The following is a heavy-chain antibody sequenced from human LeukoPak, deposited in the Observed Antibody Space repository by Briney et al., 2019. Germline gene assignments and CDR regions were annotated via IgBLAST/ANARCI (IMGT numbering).Heavy chain of an antibody. D-gene: IGHD5-18*01. CDR2: ISWNSGSI. J-gene: IGHJ4*02. CDR1: GFTFDDYA. CDR3: AKGGYSYGLFDY. Sequence: GGSLRLSCAASGFTFDDYAMHWVRQAPGKGLEWVSGISWNSGSIGYADSVKGRSTISRDNSKNTLYLQMNSLRAEDTAVYYCAKGGYSYGLFDYWGQGTLVTVSS. V-gene: IGHV3-9*01.